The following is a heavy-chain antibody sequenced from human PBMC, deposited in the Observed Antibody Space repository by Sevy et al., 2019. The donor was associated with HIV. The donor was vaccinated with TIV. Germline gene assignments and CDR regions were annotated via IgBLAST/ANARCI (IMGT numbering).Heavy chain of an antibody. J-gene: IGHJ4*02. CDR2: ISYDGDTK. CDR3: ARDDGYTVNWYPGY. CDR1: GFTFSTYA. D-gene: IGHD3-16*01. Sequence: GGSLRLSCAASGFTFSTYAMHWVRQAPGKGLEWVAVISYDGDTKYYADSVKGRFTISRDNPKNTLYVQMNSLRPEDTAVYCCARDDGYTVNWYPGYWGQGTLVTVSS. V-gene: IGHV3-30*04.